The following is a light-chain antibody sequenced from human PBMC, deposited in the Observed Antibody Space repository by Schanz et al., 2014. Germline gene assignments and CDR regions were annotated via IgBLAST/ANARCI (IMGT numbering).Light chain of an antibody. CDR2: DVN. J-gene: IGLJ2*01. V-gene: IGLV2-14*03. CDR1: SSDVGAYNH. CDR3: CSYTGSGML. Sequence: QAALTQPASVSGSPGQSITISCTGTSSDVGAYNHVSWYQQHPGKAPQLILYDVNSRPSGVSNRFSGSKSGNTASLTISGLQAEDEADYYCCSYTGSGMLFGGGTKLTVL.